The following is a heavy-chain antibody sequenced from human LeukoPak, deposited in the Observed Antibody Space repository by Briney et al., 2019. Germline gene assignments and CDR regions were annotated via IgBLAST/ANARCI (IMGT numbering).Heavy chain of an antibody. J-gene: IGHJ4*02. CDR3: ANVNTLTTAYFDY. CDR1: GASFSSAFR. V-gene: IGHV4-38-2*01. Sequence: NPSETLSLTCAVYGASFSSAFRWGWIRQPAGEGLQWGGTFYDTGSIYYNPSIKSRVTISVDPSKNQCSLNLTSATAAETAVYYCANVNTLTTAYFDYWGQGTLVTVSS. CDR2: FYDTGSI. D-gene: IGHD4-17*01.